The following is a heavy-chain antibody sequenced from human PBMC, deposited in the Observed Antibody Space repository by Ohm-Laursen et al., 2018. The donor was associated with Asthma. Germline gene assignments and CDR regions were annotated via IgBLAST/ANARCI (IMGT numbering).Heavy chain of an antibody. CDR1: GFYFSSYS. J-gene: IGHJ4*02. D-gene: IGHD1-14*01. CDR2: ITSGSDII. V-gene: IGHV3-48*01. Sequence: SLRLSCAATGFYFSSYSMHWVRQAPGKGPEWLAFITSGSDIIHYADSVEGRFTISRDNAKKSVYLQMKSLRVEDTAVYYCVRAPDYFSLFEYWGQGPLVTVSS. CDR3: VRAPDYFSLFEY.